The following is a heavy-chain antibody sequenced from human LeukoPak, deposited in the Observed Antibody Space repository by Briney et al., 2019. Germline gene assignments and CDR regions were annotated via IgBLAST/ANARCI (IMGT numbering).Heavy chain of an antibody. Sequence: GGSLRLSCAVSGFSISDSWMNWVRQAPGKGLEWVANIKQDGSEENYVGSVKGRFTISRDNTKNSLYLRMNSLRAEDTAVYFCARGPNSGYSYMNYWGRGTLVTVSS. D-gene: IGHD5-18*01. CDR3: ARGPNSGYSYMNY. V-gene: IGHV3-7*01. J-gene: IGHJ4*02. CDR2: IKQDGSEE. CDR1: GFSISDSW.